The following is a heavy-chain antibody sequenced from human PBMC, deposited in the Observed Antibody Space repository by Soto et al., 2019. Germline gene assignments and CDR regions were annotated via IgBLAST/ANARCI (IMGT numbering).Heavy chain of an antibody. CDR1: GYTFTGYY. CDR3: ARGDYGDYYYYGMDV. V-gene: IGHV1-2*04. J-gene: IGHJ6*02. Sequence: ASVKVSCKASGYTFTGYYMHWVRPAPGQGLEWMGWINPNSGGTNYAQKFQGWVTMTRDTSISTAYMELSRLRSDDTAVYYCARGDYGDYYYYGMDVWGQGTTVTVSS. D-gene: IGHD3-16*01. CDR2: INPNSGGT.